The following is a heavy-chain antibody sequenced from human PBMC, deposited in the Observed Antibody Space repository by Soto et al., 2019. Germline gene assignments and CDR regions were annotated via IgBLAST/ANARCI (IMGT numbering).Heavy chain of an antibody. Sequence: GGSLRLSCAASGFTFSSYWMHWVRQVPGKGLVWVSHIDSDGNSTTYADSVKGLFTISRDNAKNTVYLQMNSLRADDTAVYYCVRDDVGVGIDYWGLGTLVTVS. V-gene: IGHV3-74*03. CDR3: VRDDVGVGIDY. D-gene: IGHD1-26*01. CDR2: IDSDGNST. J-gene: IGHJ4*02. CDR1: GFTFSSYW.